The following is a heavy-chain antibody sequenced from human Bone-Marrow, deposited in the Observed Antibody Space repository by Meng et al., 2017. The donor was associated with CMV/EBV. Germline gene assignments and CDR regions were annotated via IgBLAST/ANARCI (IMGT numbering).Heavy chain of an antibody. D-gene: IGHD1-26*01. CDR1: GGSVSSGSYY. CDR3: ARGGSYYLAYFDY. J-gene: IGHJ4*02. CDR2: INHSGST. V-gene: IGHV4-61*01. Sequence: SETLSLTCTVSGGSVSSGSYYWSWIRQPPGKGLEWIGEINHSGSTNYNPSLKSRVTISVDTSKNQFSLKLSSVTAADTAVYYCARGGSYYLAYFDYWGQGTLVTVSS.